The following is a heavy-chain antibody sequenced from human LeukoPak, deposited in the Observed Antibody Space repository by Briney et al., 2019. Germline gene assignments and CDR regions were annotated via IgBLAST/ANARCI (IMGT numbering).Heavy chain of an antibody. D-gene: IGHD3-10*01. V-gene: IGHV3-30*18. CDR2: ISYDGSNK. CDR1: GFTFSSYG. J-gene: IGHJ4*02. Sequence: PGGSLRLSCAASGFTFSSYGMHWVRQAPGKGLEWVTFISYDGSNKYYADSVKGRFTISRDNSKITLYLQMNSLRVEDTAVYYCAKDRRPLLRGVISDYWGQGTLVTVSS. CDR3: AKDRRPLLRGVISDY.